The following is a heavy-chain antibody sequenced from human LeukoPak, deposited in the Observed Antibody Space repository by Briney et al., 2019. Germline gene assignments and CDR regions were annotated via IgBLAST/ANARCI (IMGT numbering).Heavy chain of an antibody. D-gene: IGHD2/OR15-2a*01. CDR3: ARDLFFEKGSDY. CDR1: GFTVSSNY. V-gene: IGHV3-53*01. J-gene: IGHJ4*02. CDR2: IYSGGST. Sequence: GGSLRLSCAASGFTVSSNYMSWVRQAPGKGLEWVSVIYSGGSTYYADSVKGRFTISRDNSKNTLYLQMNSLRAEDTAAYYCARDLFFEKGSDYWGQGTLVTVSS.